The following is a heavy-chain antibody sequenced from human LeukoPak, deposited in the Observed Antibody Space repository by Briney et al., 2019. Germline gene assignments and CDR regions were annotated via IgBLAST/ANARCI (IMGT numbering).Heavy chain of an antibody. CDR1: GFTFSSYW. J-gene: IGHJ3*02. D-gene: IGHD3-10*01. V-gene: IGHV3-48*01. CDR2: ISSSLSLI. CDR3: AREILPQLSAFDI. Sequence: GGSLRLSCAASGFTFSSYWMSWVRQAPGKGLEWVSYISSSLSLIYYADSVKGRFTISRDNAKNSLYLQMNSLRAEDTAVYYCAREILPQLSAFDIWGQGTLVTVSS.